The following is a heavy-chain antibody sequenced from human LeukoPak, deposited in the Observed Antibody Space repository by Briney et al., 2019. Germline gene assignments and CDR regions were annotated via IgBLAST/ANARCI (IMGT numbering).Heavy chain of an antibody. CDR3: AREEVVTMVREFPGGWFDP. V-gene: IGHV6-1*01. Sequence: SQTLSLTCAISGDSVSSNSAAWNWIRQSPSRGLEWLGRTYYRSKWYNDYAVSVKSRITINPDTSKNQFSLQLNSVTPEDTAVYYCAREEVVTMVREFPGGWFDPWGQGTLVTVSS. CDR1: GDSVSSNSAA. D-gene: IGHD3-10*01. CDR2: TYYRSKWYN. J-gene: IGHJ5*02.